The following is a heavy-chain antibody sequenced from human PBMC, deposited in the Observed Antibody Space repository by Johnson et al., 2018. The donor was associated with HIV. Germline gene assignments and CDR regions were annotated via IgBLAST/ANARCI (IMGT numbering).Heavy chain of an antibody. V-gene: IGHV3-20*04. CDR2: INWNGADT. Sequence: VQLVESGGGLVQPGGSLRLSCAASGFTVSSYYMSWVRQAPGKGLEWVSGINWNGADTTYADSVKGRCTISRDNDKNSLYLQMNGLRAEDTALYYCARRDSGSLSFDIWGQGTMVTVSS. CDR1: GFTVSSYY. J-gene: IGHJ3*02. D-gene: IGHD1-26*01. CDR3: ARRDSGSLSFDI.